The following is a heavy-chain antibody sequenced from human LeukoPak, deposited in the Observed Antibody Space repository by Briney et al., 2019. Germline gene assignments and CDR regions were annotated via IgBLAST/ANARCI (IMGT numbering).Heavy chain of an antibody. D-gene: IGHD4-17*01. CDR3: ARAWTDYGDYEDAFDI. CDR1: GFTFSSYG. V-gene: IGHV3-21*01. J-gene: IGHJ3*02. CDR2: ISSSSSYI. Sequence: MSGGSLSLSCAASGFTFSSYGMHWVRQAPGKGLEWVSSISSSSSYIYYADSVKGRFTISRDNAKNSLYLQMNSLRAEDTAVYYCARAWTDYGDYEDAFDIWGQGTMVTVSS.